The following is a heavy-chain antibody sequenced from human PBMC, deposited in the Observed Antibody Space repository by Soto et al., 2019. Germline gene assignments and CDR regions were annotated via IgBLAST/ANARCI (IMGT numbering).Heavy chain of an antibody. Sequence: PGGSLRLSCVASGFTFSGYYMTWVRQAPGKGLEWVSHISDSGTSTYYADSVKGRFTISRDNANNSLYLQMHSLRVEDTAVYYCARDTAVVGSGFFDPWGQGTLVTVSS. CDR2: ISDSGTST. D-gene: IGHD3-22*01. J-gene: IGHJ5*02. CDR3: ARDTAVVGSGFFDP. CDR1: GFTFSGYY. V-gene: IGHV3-11*01.